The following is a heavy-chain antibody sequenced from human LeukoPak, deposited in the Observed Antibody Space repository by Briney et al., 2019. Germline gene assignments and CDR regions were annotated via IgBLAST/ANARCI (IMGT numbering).Heavy chain of an antibody. V-gene: IGHV4-59*01. Sequence: SETLSLTCTVSGGSISNCYWSWIRQPPGKGLEWIGYIYYSGSTNYNPSLTSRVTISVDTSKNQFSLKLSSVTAADTAVYYCAKESTSYHWYFDLWGRGTLVTVSS. J-gene: IGHJ2*01. CDR2: IYYSGST. CDR3: AKESTSYHWYFDL. CDR1: GGSISNCY.